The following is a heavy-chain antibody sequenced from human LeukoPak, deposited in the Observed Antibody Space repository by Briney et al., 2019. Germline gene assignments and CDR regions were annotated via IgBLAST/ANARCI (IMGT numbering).Heavy chain of an antibody. CDR2: ISSSSSYI. V-gene: IGHV3-21*01. CDR3: ARDRAYYDFWSGYTNWFDP. J-gene: IGHJ5*02. CDR1: GFTFNNYA. D-gene: IGHD3-3*01. Sequence: GGSLRLSCAASGFTFNNYAMNWVRQAPGKGLEWVSSISSSSSYIYYADSVKGRFTISRDNAKNSLYLQMNSLRAEDTAVYYCARDRAYYDFWSGYTNWFDPWGQGTLVTVSS.